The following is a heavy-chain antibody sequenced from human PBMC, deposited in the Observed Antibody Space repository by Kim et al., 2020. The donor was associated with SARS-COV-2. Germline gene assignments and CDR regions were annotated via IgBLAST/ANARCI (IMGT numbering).Heavy chain of an antibody. D-gene: IGHD4-17*01. V-gene: IGHV3-33*08. CDR3: ARGGTTVTTPFDY. CDR1: GFTFSSYG. Sequence: GGSLRLSCAASGFTFSSYGMHWVRQAPGKGLEWVAVIWYDGSNKYYADSVKGRFTISRDNSKNTLYLQMNSLRAEDTAVYYCARGGTTVTTPFDYWGQGTLVTVSS. CDR2: IWYDGSNK. J-gene: IGHJ4*02.